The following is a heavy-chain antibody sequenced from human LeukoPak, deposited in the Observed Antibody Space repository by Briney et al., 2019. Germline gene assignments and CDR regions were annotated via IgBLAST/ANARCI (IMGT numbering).Heavy chain of an antibody. J-gene: IGHJ4*02. CDR3: ARGPGPWEYNYGTYDY. Sequence: PSETLSLTCAVYGGSFSGYYWSWIRQPPGKGLEGIGEINHSGSTNYNPSLKSRVTISVDTSKNQFSLKLSSVTAADTAVYYCARGPGPWEYNYGTYDYWGQGTLVTVSS. CDR1: GGSFSGYY. D-gene: IGHD5-18*01. CDR2: INHSGST. V-gene: IGHV4-34*01.